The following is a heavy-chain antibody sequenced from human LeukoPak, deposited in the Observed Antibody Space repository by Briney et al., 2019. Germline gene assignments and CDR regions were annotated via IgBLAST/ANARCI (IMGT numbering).Heavy chain of an antibody. J-gene: IGHJ4*02. Sequence: RGSLRLSCAASGFTFSSSSMNWVRQAPGKGLEWVSSISSSNSYIYNADSVKGRSTISRDNAKNSLYLQMNSLRAEDTAVYYCARDQGLLVVAGRFGYWGQGTLVTVSS. CDR2: ISSSNSYI. CDR1: GFTFSSSS. CDR3: ARDQGLLVVAGRFGY. D-gene: IGHD6-19*01. V-gene: IGHV3-21*01.